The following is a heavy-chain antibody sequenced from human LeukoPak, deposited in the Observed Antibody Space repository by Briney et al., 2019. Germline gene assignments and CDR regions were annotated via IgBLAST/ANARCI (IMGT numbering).Heavy chain of an antibody. V-gene: IGHV1-69*13. CDR1: GGTFSSYA. CDR2: IIPIFGTA. D-gene: IGHD3-3*01. Sequence: EASVKVSCKASGGTFSSYAISWVRQAPGQGLEWMGGIIPIFGTANYAQKFQGRVTITADESTSTAYMELSSLRSEDTAVYYCARAGHLYDFWSGPDEKEEYYMDVWGKCTTVTVSS. J-gene: IGHJ6*03. CDR3: ARAGHLYDFWSGPDEKEEYYMDV.